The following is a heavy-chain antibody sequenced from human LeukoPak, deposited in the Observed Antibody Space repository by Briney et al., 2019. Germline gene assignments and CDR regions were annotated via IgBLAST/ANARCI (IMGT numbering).Heavy chain of an antibody. Sequence: PGGSLRLSCVASGFTFSSYWMHWVRQDPGKGLVWVSRINSDGSTTTYADSVKGRFTISRDNAKNTLYLQMNSLRAEDTAIYYCAKGGNSSWRIGRFDPWGQGTLVTVSS. J-gene: IGHJ5*02. D-gene: IGHD6-13*01. V-gene: IGHV3-74*01. CDR2: INSDGSTT. CDR1: GFTFSSYW. CDR3: AKGGNSSWRIGRFDP.